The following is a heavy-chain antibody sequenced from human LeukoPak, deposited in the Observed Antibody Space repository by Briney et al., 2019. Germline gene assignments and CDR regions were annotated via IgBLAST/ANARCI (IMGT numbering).Heavy chain of an antibody. CDR1: GFTFSSCG. J-gene: IGHJ4*02. D-gene: IGHD6-6*01. CDR3: AKGFYSSSSSYIDY. Sequence: GGSLRLSCAASGFTFSSCGMHWVRQAPGKGLEWVAFIRYDGSNKYYADSVKGRFTISRDNSKNTLYLQMNSLRAEDTAVYYCAKGFYSSSSSYIDYWGQGTPVTVSS. CDR2: IRYDGSNK. V-gene: IGHV3-30*02.